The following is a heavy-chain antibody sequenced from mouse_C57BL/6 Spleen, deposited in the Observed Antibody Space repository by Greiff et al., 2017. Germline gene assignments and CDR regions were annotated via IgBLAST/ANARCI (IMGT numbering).Heavy chain of an antibody. CDR1: GYTFTSYT. D-gene: IGHD4-1*01. CDR3: ARSELGAWFAY. J-gene: IGHJ3*01. V-gene: IGHV1-4*01. Sequence: QVQLQQSGAELARPGASVKMSCKASGYTFTSYTMHWVKQRPGQGLEWIGYINPSSGYTKYNQKFKDKATLTADKSSSTAYMQLSSLTSEDSAVYYCARSELGAWFAYWGQWTLVTVSA. CDR2: INPSSGYT.